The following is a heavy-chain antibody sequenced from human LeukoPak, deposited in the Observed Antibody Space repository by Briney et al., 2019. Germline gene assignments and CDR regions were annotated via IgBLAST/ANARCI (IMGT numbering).Heavy chain of an antibody. Sequence: ASVKVSCKASGYTFTGYYMHWVRQAPGQGLEWMGWINPNSGGTNYAQKFQGRVTMTRDTSISTAYMELSRLRSDDTAVYYCARVGSRIVGATKILDYWGQGTLFTVSS. J-gene: IGHJ4*02. D-gene: IGHD1-26*01. CDR3: ARVGSRIVGATKILDY. CDR1: GYTFTGYY. CDR2: INPNSGGT. V-gene: IGHV1-2*02.